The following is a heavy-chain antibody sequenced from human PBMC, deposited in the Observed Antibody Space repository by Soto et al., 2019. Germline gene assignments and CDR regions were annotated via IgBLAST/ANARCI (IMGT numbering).Heavy chain of an antibody. J-gene: IGHJ6*02. D-gene: IGHD1-26*01. V-gene: IGHV1-18*01. Sequence: ASGMVSRTAAAGRFPRYAISLGQQAPGQGLEWLGWIIPYNDNTKYAENFQGRVTLTTDTSTNTVYMELRSLTPDDTVWYVCASEPSSPYCCMNGCGRGHTGSVS. CDR3: ASEPSSPYCCMNG. CDR2: IIPYNDNT. CDR1: AGRFPRYA.